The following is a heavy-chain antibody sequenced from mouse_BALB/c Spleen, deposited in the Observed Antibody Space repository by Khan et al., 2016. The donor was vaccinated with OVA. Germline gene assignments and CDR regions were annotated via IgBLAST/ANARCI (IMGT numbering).Heavy chain of an antibody. D-gene: IGHD1-1*01. CDR1: GFTFSSYG. J-gene: IGHJ2*01. V-gene: IGHV5-17*02. CDR2: ISGDSSTI. CDR3: ATSYYYGYYFDY. Sequence: EVQVVESGGGLVQPGGSRKLSCAASGFTFSSYGMHWVRQAPEKGLEWVAYISGDSSTIYYTDTVKGRFTISRDNPKNTLSLQMTSLISEDTAMYYFATSYYYGYYFDYWGPGTTLTVSS.